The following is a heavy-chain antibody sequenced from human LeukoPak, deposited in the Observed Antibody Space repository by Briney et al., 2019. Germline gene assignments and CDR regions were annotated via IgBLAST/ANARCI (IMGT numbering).Heavy chain of an antibody. D-gene: IGHD3-22*01. CDR2: IYSGGST. Sequence: GGSLRLSCAASGFTVSSNYMSWVRQAPGKGLEWVSVIYSGGSTYYADSLKGRFTISRDNAKNSLYLQMNSLRAEDTAVYYCARDLLYYDSSGGDCWGQGTLVTVSS. V-gene: IGHV3-53*01. J-gene: IGHJ4*02. CDR3: ARDLLYYDSSGGDC. CDR1: GFTVSSNY.